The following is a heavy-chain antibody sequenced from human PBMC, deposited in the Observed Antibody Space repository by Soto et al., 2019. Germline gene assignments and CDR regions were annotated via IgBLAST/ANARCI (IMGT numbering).Heavy chain of an antibody. Sequence: QVQLVQSGAEVKKPGSSVKVSCKASGGTFSSYAISWVRQAPGQGLEWMGGIIPIFGTANYAQKFQGRVTITADESTSTAYMELSSLRSEDTAVYYCARTYSSSIYYGMDVWGQGPTVTVSS. J-gene: IGHJ6*02. CDR1: GGTFSSYA. CDR3: ARTYSSSIYYGMDV. D-gene: IGHD6-6*01. CDR2: IIPIFGTA. V-gene: IGHV1-69*01.